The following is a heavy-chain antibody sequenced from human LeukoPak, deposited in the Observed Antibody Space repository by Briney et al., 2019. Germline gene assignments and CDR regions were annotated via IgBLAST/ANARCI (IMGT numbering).Heavy chain of an antibody. D-gene: IGHD5-12*01. J-gene: IGHJ4*02. CDR2: IYYSGST. V-gene: IGHV4-59*12. CDR3: ARDGYPPVYFDY. CDR1: GGSISSYY. Sequence: SETLSLTCTVSGGSISSYYWSWIQQPPGKGLEWIGYIYYSGSTNYNPSLKSRVTISVDTSKNQFSLKLSSVTAADTAVYYCARDGYPPVYFDYWGQGTLVTVSS.